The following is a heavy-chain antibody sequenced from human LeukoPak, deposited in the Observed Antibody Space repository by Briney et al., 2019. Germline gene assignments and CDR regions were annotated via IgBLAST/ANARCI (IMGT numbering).Heavy chain of an antibody. CDR2: ISTSSSTI. V-gene: IGHV3-48*01. D-gene: IGHD1-26*01. CDR3: ARGKWGLFYYMDV. J-gene: IGHJ6*03. Sequence: PGGSLRLSCAASGFTFSSYSMNGVRQAPGKGLEWVSYISTSSSTIYDADSVSGRFTISRDNAKNSLYLQMNSLRAEDTAVYYCARGKWGLFYYMDVWGKGTKVTVSS. CDR1: GFTFSSYS.